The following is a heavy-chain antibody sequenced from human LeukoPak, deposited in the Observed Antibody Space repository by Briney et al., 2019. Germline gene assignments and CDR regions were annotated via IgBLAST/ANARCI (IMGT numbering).Heavy chain of an antibody. V-gene: IGHV3-23*01. J-gene: IGHJ5*02. CDR2: ISGSGGST. Sequence: GGSLRLSCAASGFTFSSYAMSWVRQAPGKGLEWVSAISGSGGSTYYADSVKGRFTISRDNSKNTLYLQMNSLRAEDTAVYYCAKGINYDYVWGSYRTYNWFDPWGQGTLVTVSS. CDR1: GFTFSSYA. CDR3: AKGINYDYVWGSYRTYNWFDP. D-gene: IGHD3-16*02.